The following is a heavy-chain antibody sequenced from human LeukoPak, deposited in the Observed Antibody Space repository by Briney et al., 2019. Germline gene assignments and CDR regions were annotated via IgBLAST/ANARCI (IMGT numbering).Heavy chain of an antibody. CDR3: AREATGFDY. J-gene: IGHJ4*02. V-gene: IGHV3-48*03. CDR2: ISNSGSTI. CDR1: GFTFSSYE. Sequence: PAGGSLRLSCAASGFTFSSYEMNWVRQAPGKGLEWVSYISNSGSTIYYADSVKGRFTIPRDNAKNLLYLQMNSLRAEDTAVYYCAREATGFDYWGQGTLVTVSS.